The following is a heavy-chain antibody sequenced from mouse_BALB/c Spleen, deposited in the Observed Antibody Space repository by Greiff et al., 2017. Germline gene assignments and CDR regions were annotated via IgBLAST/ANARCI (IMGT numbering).Heavy chain of an antibody. V-gene: IGHV5-17*02. CDR2: ISSGSSTI. CDR1: GFTFSSFG. CDR3: ARGDGYYLDY. Sequence: EVMLVESGGGLVQPGGSRKLSCAASGFTFSSFGMHWVRQAPEKGLEWVAYISSGSSTIYYADTVKGRFTISRDNPKNTLFLQMTSLRSEDTAMYYCARGDGYYLDYWGQGTTLTVSS. J-gene: IGHJ2*01. D-gene: IGHD2-3*01.